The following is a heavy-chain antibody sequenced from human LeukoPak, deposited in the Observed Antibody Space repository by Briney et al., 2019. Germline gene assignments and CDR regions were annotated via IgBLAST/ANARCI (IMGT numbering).Heavy chain of an antibody. V-gene: IGHV3-7*01. Sequence: PGGSLRLSCAASGFTFSSYWMSWVRQAPGKGVEWVANIKQDGSEKYYVDSVKGRFTISRDNAKNSLYLQMNSLRAEDTAVYYCVKDRVWGSYRWYYFDYWGQGTLVTVSS. J-gene: IGHJ4*02. D-gene: IGHD3-16*02. CDR3: VKDRVWGSYRWYYFDY. CDR2: IKQDGSEK. CDR1: GFTFSSYW.